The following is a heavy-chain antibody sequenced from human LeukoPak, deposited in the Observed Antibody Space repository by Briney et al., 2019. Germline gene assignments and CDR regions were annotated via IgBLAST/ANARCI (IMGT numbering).Heavy chain of an antibody. CDR2: INPNSGNR. Sequence: GASVKVSCKASGYTFTGYYMHWVRQATGQGLEWMGWINPNSGNRGYAQKFQGRVTITRDTSISTAYMELSSLRSEDTAVYYCARVDGSPDYWGQGTLVTVSS. CDR1: GYTFTGYY. V-gene: IGHV1-8*03. D-gene: IGHD2-15*01. CDR3: ARVDGSPDY. J-gene: IGHJ4*02.